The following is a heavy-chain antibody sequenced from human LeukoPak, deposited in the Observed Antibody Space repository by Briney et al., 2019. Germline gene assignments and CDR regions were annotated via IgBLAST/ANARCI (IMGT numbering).Heavy chain of an antibody. CDR3: ARATMARGVILDY. CDR1: GGTYSSYA. D-gene: IGHD3-10*01. J-gene: IGHJ4*02. Sequence: ASVEVSCKASGGTYSSYAISWVRQAPGQGLEWMGRIIPILGIANYAQKFQGRVTITADKSTSTAYMELSSLRSEDTAVYYCARATMARGVILDYWGQGTLVTVSS. CDR2: IIPILGIA. V-gene: IGHV1-69*04.